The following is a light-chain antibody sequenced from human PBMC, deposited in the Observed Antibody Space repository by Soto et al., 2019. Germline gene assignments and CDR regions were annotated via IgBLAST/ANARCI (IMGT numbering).Light chain of an antibody. CDR3: QQYGSSPRT. J-gene: IGKJ1*01. V-gene: IGKV3-20*01. CDR2: GAS. Sequence: EIVLTQSPCTLSLSPGERATLSCRASQSVSSSYLAWYQQKPDQAPRLLIYGASSRATGIPDRFSGSGSGTDFTLTISRLEPEDFAVYYCQQYGSSPRTFGQGTKVEIK. CDR1: QSVSSSY.